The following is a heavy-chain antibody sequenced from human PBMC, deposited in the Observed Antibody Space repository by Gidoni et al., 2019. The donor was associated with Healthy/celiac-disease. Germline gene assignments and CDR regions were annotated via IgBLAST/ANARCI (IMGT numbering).Heavy chain of an antibody. V-gene: IGHV4-39*01. J-gene: IGHJ3*02. Sequence: QLQLQESGPGLVKPSETLSLTCTVSGGSISSSSYYWGWIRQPPGKGLEWIGSIYYSGSTYYNPSLKSRVTISVDTSKNQFSLKLSSVTAADTAVYYCASPVVPADEEGDAFDIWGQGTMVTVSS. CDR3: ASPVVPADEEGDAFDI. D-gene: IGHD2-2*01. CDR2: IYYSGST. CDR1: GGSISSSSYY.